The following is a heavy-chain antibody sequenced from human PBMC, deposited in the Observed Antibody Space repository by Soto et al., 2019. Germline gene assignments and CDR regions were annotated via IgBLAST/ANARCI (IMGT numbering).Heavy chain of an antibody. CDR1: GFTFSSYS. J-gene: IGHJ6*02. CDR3: ARGKGGSGSDSRYYYYYYGMDG. CDR2: ISSSSSYI. V-gene: IGHV3-21*01. D-gene: IGHD3-10*01. Sequence: EVQLVESGGGLVKPGGSLRLSCAASGFTFSSYSMNWVRQAPGKGLEWVSSISSSSSYIYYADSVKGRFTISRDNANNSLYLQMNSLRAEDTAVYYCARGKGGSGSDSRYYYYYYGMDGWGQGTTVTVSS.